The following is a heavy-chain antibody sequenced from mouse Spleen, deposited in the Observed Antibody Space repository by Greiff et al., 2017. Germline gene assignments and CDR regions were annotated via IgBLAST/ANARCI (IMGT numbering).Heavy chain of an antibody. Sequence: EVQGVESGPSLVRPSQTLSLTCTVTGFSINSDCYWIWIRQPPGNKPEYIGYTFYSGITYYNPSLESRTYITRDTSKNQFSLKLSSVTTEDTATYCGARGGYGSRGGDYAVDYWGQGTSVTVSA. D-gene: IGHD1-1*01. CDR3: ARGGYGSRGGDYAVDY. CDR1: GFSINSDCY. J-gene: IGHJ4*01. V-gene: IGHV3-3*01. CDR2: TFYSGIT.